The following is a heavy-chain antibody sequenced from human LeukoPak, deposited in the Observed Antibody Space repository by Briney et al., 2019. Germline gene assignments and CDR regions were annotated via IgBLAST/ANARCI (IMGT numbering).Heavy chain of an antibody. CDR1: GFTFSSYA. Sequence: GGSLRLSCAASGFTFSSYAMHWVRQAPGKGLEYVSAISSNGGSTYYANSVKGRFTISRDNSKNTLYLQMGSLRAEDMAVYYCERYSSGFDYWGQGTLVTVSS. CDR3: ERYSSGFDY. CDR2: ISSNGGST. J-gene: IGHJ4*02. D-gene: IGHD6-19*01. V-gene: IGHV3-64*01.